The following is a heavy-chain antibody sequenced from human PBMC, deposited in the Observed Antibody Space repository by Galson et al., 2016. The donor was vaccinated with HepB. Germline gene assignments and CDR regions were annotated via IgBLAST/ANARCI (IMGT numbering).Heavy chain of an antibody. Sequence: SLRLSCAASGFTFDDYGMDWVRQAPGKGLEWVAGISWNSVGVGYADSVKGRFTISRDYSKNTLYLQMNSLRVEDTAVYYCAWSYSSNRPCDYWGQGTLVSVS. CDR1: GFTFDDYG. J-gene: IGHJ4*02. CDR2: ISWNSVGV. D-gene: IGHD6-13*01. CDR3: AWSYSSNRPCDY. V-gene: IGHV3-9*01.